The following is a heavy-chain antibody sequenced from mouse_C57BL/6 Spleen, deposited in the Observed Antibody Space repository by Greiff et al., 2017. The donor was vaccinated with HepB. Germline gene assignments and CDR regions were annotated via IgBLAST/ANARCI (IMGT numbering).Heavy chain of an antibody. V-gene: IGHV1-18*01. CDR2: INPNNGGT. Sequence: VQLQQSGPELVKPGASVKIPCKASGYTFTDYNMDWVKQSHGKSLEWIGDINPNNGGTIYNQKFKGKATLTVDKSSSTAYMELRSLTSEDTAVYYCARSHYDGTDYYAMDYWGQGTSVTVSS. J-gene: IGHJ4*01. CDR3: ARSHYDGTDYYAMDY. CDR1: GYTFTDYN. D-gene: IGHD1-1*01.